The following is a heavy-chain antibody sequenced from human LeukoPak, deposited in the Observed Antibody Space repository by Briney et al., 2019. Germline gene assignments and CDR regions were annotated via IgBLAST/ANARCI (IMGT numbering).Heavy chain of an antibody. Sequence: SETLSLTCAVSGGSISSSNWWSWVRQPPGKGLEWIGEIYHSASTYYNPSLKSRVTISVDTSKNQFSLKLSSVTAADTAVYYCARDRHATYWGQGTLVTVSS. CDR2: IYHSAST. CDR1: GGSISSSNW. J-gene: IGHJ4*02. V-gene: IGHV4-4*02. CDR3: ARDRHATY.